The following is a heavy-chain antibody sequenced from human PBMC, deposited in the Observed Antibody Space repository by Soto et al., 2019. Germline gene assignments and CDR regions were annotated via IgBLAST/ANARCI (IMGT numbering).Heavy chain of an antibody. D-gene: IGHD3-22*01. Sequence: QVQLQQWGAGLLKPSETLSLTCAVYGGSFSGYYWSWIRQPPGKGLEWIGEINHSGSTNYNPSLKSRVTISVDTSKNQFSLKLSSVTAADTAVYYCARGPAMISRFGPWGQGTLVTVSS. J-gene: IGHJ5*02. CDR2: INHSGST. CDR3: ARGPAMISRFGP. V-gene: IGHV4-34*01. CDR1: GGSFSGYY.